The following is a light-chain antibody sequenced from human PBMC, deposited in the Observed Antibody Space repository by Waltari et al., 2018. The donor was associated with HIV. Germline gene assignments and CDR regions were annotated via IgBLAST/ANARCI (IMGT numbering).Light chain of an antibody. CDR3: QQASSLPLT. Sequence: DFQMTQSPSSVSASVGDRVTITCRASQSIGRWLVWYQQTPGKAPKLLIYAASPLQTGVPSRFSGSGSGTSFTLTISSLQPEDFATYYCQQASSLPLTFGEGTKVEIK. J-gene: IGKJ4*01. V-gene: IGKV1-12*01. CDR2: AAS. CDR1: QSIGRW.